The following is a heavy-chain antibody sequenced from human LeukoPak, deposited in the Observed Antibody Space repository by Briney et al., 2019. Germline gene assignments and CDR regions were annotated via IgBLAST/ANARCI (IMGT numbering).Heavy chain of an antibody. V-gene: IGHV4-39*01. D-gene: IGHD6-19*01. CDR3: ARREQWLVQGAFDI. J-gene: IGHJ3*02. Sequence: SETLSLTCTVSGGSISSSSYYWGWIRQPPGKGLEWIGSIYYSASTYYNPSLKGRVTISVDTSKNQFSLKLTSLTAADTAVYYCARREQWLVQGAFDIWGQGTMVTVSS. CDR1: GGSISSSSYY. CDR2: IYYSAST.